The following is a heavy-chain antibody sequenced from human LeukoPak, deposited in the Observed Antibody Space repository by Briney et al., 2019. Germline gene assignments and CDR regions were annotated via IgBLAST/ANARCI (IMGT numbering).Heavy chain of an antibody. CDR1: GFTFSSYG. D-gene: IGHD7-27*01. Sequence: GGSLRLSCAASGFTFSSYGMHWVRQAPGKGLEWVAVISYDGSNKYYADSVKGRFTISRDNSKNTLYLQMNSLRAEDTAVYYCAALGSSWGQGTLVTVSS. V-gene: IGHV3-30*03. CDR3: AALGSS. J-gene: IGHJ5*02. CDR2: ISYDGSNK.